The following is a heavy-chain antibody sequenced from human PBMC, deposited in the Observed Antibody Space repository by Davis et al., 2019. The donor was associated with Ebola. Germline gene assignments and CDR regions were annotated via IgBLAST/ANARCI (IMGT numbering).Heavy chain of an antibody. J-gene: IGHJ4*02. CDR3: ARQEVGVLVTGLYYFDY. CDR2: IRYDGNNK. V-gene: IGHV3-33*08. CDR1: GFTFNTYA. Sequence: PGGSLRLSCVASGFTFNTYALHWVRQAPGKGLEWVAYIRYDGNNKYHADSVKGRFTISRDNSKNMLFLQMNSLRAEDTAVYYCARQEVGVLVTGLYYFDYWGQGTLVTVSS. D-gene: IGHD2-8*02.